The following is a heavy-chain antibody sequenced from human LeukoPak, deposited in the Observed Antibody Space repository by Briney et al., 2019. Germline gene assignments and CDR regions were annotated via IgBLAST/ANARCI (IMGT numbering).Heavy chain of an antibody. Sequence: GGSLRLSCAASGFTLSSYWMHWVRQVPGKGLVWVSRINPDGSTTTYADSVKGRFTISRDNAKNTLYLQMNSLRAEDTAVYYCANIPNSFGPDYWGQGSLVTVSS. CDR3: ANIPNSFGPDY. CDR2: INPDGSTT. J-gene: IGHJ4*02. V-gene: IGHV3-74*01. CDR1: GFTLSSYW. D-gene: IGHD3-16*01.